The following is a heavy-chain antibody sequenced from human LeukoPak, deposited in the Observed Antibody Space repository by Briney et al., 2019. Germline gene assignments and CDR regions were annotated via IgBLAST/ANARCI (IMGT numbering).Heavy chain of an antibody. CDR1: GGSFSGYY. CDR2: INHSGST. J-gene: IGHJ4*02. Sequence: SETLSLTCAVYGGSFSGYYWSWIRQPPGKGLEWIGEINHSGSTNYNPSLTSRVTISVDTSKNQFPLKLSSVTAADTAVYYCARMVSFDYRGQGTLVTVSS. V-gene: IGHV4-34*01. D-gene: IGHD5-18*01. CDR3: ARMVSFDY.